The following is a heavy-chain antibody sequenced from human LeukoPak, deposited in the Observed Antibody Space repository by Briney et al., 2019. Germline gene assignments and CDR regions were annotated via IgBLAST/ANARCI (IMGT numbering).Heavy chain of an antibody. V-gene: IGHV1-2*02. CDR2: INPNSGGT. Sequence: ASVKVSCKASGYTFTGYYMHWVRQAPGQGLEWMGWINPNSGGTNYAQKLQGRVTMTRDTSISTAYMELSRLRSDDTAVYYCARGPYYDFWSGYYYWGQGTQVTVSS. CDR3: ARGPYYDFWSGYYY. D-gene: IGHD3-3*01. J-gene: IGHJ4*02. CDR1: GYTFTGYY.